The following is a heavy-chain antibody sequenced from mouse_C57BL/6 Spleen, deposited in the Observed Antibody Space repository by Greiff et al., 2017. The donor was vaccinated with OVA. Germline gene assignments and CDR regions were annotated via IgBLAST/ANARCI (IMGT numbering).Heavy chain of an antibody. J-gene: IGHJ1*03. Sequence: QVQLQQSGAELMKPGASVKLSCKATGYTFTGYWIEWVKQRPGHGLEWIGEILPGSGSTNYNEKFKGKATFTADTSSDTAYMQLRSLTTEDTAIYYCAPLETPGYFDVWGTGTTVTVSS. V-gene: IGHV1-9*01. CDR2: ILPGSGST. CDR3: APLETPGYFDV. CDR1: GYTFTGYW. D-gene: IGHD6-1*01.